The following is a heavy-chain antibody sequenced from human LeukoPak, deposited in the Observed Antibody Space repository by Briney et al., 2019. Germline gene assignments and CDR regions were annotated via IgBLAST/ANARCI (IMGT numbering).Heavy chain of an antibody. Sequence: PSETLSLTCSVSGDSVSRSDSYWDWIRQPPGKGLEWIGTIYYSGGTYYSPSLKCRVTLSVDTSSNQFSLNLRSVTAADTAVYYCARRRYYDGSGYLEWGQGTLLSVSS. CDR3: ARRRYYDGSGYLE. CDR1: GDSVSRSDSY. V-gene: IGHV4-39*01. CDR2: IYYSGGT. J-gene: IGHJ1*01. D-gene: IGHD3-22*01.